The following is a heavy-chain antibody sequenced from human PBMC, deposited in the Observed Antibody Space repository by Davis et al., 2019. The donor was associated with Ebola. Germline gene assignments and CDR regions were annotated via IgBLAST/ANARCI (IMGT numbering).Heavy chain of an antibody. CDR2: IYYSGST. Sequence: SETLILTCTVSGGSISSYYWSWIRQPPGKGLEWTGNIYYSGSTNYNPSLKSRVTISVDTSKNQFSLKLSSVTAADTAVYYCARVMRGYYYYGMDVWGQGTTVTVSS. CDR3: ARVMRGYYYYGMDV. D-gene: IGHD3-16*01. V-gene: IGHV4-59*01. CDR1: GGSISSYY. J-gene: IGHJ6*02.